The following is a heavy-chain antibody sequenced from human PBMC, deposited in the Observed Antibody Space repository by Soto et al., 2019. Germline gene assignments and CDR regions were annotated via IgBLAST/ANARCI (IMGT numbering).Heavy chain of an antibody. CDR2: IHPSGST. CDR3: AHAKGEFDY. CDR1: GGSISSSNW. Sequence: QVQLEESGPGLVKPSGTLSLTCAVSGGSISSSNWWTWVRQPPGKGLEWLGEIHPSGSTNYNPSLKSRVTISVDESKNQFSLKLSSVTAADTAVYYGAHAKGEFDYWGQGTLVTVSS. J-gene: IGHJ4*02. D-gene: IGHD3-16*01. V-gene: IGHV4-4*02.